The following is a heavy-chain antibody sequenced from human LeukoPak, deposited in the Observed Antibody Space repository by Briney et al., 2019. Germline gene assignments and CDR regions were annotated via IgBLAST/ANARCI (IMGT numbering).Heavy chain of an antibody. D-gene: IGHD2-2*01. V-gene: IGHV3-48*04. CDR2: ISSSGTII. J-gene: IGHJ4*02. Sequence: PGGSLRLSCEASGFTFSSYSMNWVRQAPGKGLEWVSHISSSGTIIYYADSVKGRFTVSRDNAKNSVYLQMNSLRAEDTALYYCARDCSSTSCSLFFDYWGQETLVTVSS. CDR1: GFTFSSYS. CDR3: ARDCSSTSCSLFFDY.